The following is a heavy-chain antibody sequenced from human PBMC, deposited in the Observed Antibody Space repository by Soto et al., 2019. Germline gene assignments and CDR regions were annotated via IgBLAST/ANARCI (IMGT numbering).Heavy chain of an antibody. CDR3: ARNQAGDYYYYYGMDV. Sequence: QVPLVESGGGVVQPGRSLRLSCAASGFTFSSYAMHWVRQAPGKGLEWVAVISYDGSNKYYADSVKGRFTISRDNSKSTLYLHMNSLRAEDTAVYYCARNQAGDYYYYYGMDVWGQGTTVTVSS. J-gene: IGHJ6*02. V-gene: IGHV3-30-3*01. CDR1: GFTFSSYA. D-gene: IGHD4-17*01. CDR2: ISYDGSNK.